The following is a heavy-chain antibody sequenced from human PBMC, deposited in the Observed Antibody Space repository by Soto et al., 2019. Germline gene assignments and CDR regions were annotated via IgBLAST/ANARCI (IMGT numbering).Heavy chain of an antibody. Sequence: GGSLRLSCAASGFTVNSNYMSWVRQAPGKGLEWVSVIYSGGSTYYADSVKGRFTISRDNSKNTLYLQMNSLRAEDTAVYYCARVQSCYDILTGYLDYWGQGTLVTVSS. D-gene: IGHD3-9*01. CDR1: GFTVNSNY. J-gene: IGHJ4*02. CDR2: IYSGGST. V-gene: IGHV3-53*01. CDR3: ARVQSCYDILTGYLDY.